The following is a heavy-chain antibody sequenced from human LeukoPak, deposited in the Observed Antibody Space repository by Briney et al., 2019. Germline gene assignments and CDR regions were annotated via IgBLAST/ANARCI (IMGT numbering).Heavy chain of an antibody. J-gene: IGHJ4*02. D-gene: IGHD4-17*01. V-gene: IGHV3-21*01. CDR1: GFTFSSYS. CDR3: ARGSTVSDYGDYSFDY. CDR2: ISSSSSYI. Sequence: PGGSLRLSCAASGFTFSSYSMNWVRQAPGKGLEWVSSISSSSSYIYYADSAKGRFTISRDNAKNSLYLQMNSLRAEDTAVYYCARGSTVSDYGDYSFDYWGQGTLVTVSS.